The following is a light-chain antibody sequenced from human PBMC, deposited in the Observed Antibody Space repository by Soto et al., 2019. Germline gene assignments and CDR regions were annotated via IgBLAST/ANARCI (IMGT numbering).Light chain of an antibody. J-gene: IGKJ1*01. CDR2: DAS. CDR1: QSVSSSY. V-gene: IGKV3D-20*02. Sequence: EIVLTQSPGTLSLSPGERATLSCRASQSVSSSYLAWYQQKPGQAPRLLIYDASNRPTDIPARFSGSGSGTDFTLTISSLEPEDFAVYYCQQRSNWPLTFGQGTKVDIK. CDR3: QQRSNWPLT.